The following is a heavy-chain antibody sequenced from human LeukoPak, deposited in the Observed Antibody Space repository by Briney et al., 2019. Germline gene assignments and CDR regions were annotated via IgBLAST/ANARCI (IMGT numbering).Heavy chain of an antibody. J-gene: IGHJ6*03. D-gene: IGHD2-2*01. CDR1: GFTFDDYA. CDR2: ISWNSGNI. V-gene: IGHV3-9*01. CDR3: AKGPAGYCSSTSCYMDV. Sequence: PGGSLRLSCAASGFTFDDYAMHWVRQAPGKGLEWVSGISWNSGNIGYADSVKGRFTISRDNAKNSLYLQMNSLRAESTALYYCAKGPAGYCSSTSCYMDVWGKGTTVTVSS.